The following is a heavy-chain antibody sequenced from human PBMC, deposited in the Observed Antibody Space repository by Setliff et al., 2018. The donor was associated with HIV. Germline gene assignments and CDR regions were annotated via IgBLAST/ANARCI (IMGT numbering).Heavy chain of an antibody. D-gene: IGHD1-26*01. CDR2: IFHTGNT. Sequence: PSETLSLTCAVYGGSFSGYSWIWIRQRPGKGPEWIGSIFHTGNTYYNPSLKGRVTMSVDTSKKQFSLELTSLTAADTAVYYCARDLSGNLVSDGFDIWGQGTMVTVSS. CDR3: ARDLSGNLVSDGFDI. V-gene: IGHV4-34*12. CDR1: GGSFSGYS. J-gene: IGHJ3*02.